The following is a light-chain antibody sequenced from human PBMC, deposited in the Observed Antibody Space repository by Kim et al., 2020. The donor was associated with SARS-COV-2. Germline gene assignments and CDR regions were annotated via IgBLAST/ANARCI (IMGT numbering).Light chain of an antibody. CDR1: HSLLHSVGHTF. J-gene: IGKJ3*01. V-gene: IGKV2D-29*01. Sequence: PASISCRSSHSLLHSVGHTFLFWFLQKPGQPPQLLIDEVSNRFSGVSYRFSGSGSGTDFTLNISRVESENVGVYYCMQGLQIPLTFGPGTKVDIK. CDR2: EVS. CDR3: MQGLQIPLT.